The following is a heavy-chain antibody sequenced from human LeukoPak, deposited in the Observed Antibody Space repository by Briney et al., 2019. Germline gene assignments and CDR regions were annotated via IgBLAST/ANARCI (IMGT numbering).Heavy chain of an antibody. D-gene: IGHD3-10*01. Sequence: SETLSLTCAVSGGSIISYYWSWIRQPPGKGLEWIGSFYYGGSATYSPSLKSRVTMSADTSRDQFSLKLTSVTAADTAVYYCARARDYGSGSYWDVWGQGTTVTVSS. CDR3: ARARDYGSGSYWDV. CDR2: FYYGGSA. J-gene: IGHJ6*02. CDR1: GGSIISYY. V-gene: IGHV4-59*01.